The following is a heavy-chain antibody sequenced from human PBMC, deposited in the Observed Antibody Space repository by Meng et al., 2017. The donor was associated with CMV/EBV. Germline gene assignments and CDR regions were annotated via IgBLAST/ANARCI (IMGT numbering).Heavy chain of an antibody. J-gene: IGHJ5*02. CDR1: GGTFCRYA. CDR3: AREGGIVVVPAAPGWFDP. Sequence: VQLGQGGGEVKKPGSSVKVSCKASGGTFCRYANSWVRQAPGQGLEWMGGIIPIFGTATYAQKFQGRVKITADESTSTAYMELSSLRSEDTAVYYCAREGGIVVVPAAPGWFDPWGQGTLVTVSS. CDR2: IIPIFGTA. V-gene: IGHV1-69*12. D-gene: IGHD2-2*01.